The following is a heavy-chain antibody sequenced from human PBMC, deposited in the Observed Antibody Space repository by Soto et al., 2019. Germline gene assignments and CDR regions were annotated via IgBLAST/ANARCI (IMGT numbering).Heavy chain of an antibody. CDR2: INSDGSST. D-gene: IGHD2-2*01. V-gene: IGHV3-74*01. CDR1: GFTFSRSW. J-gene: IGHJ4*02. Sequence: EVQLVESGGGLVQPGGSLRLSCAASGFTFSRSWMHWVRQAPGKGLVWVSHINSDGSSTNYADSVKGRFTISRDNAKNTVYLQMSSLRADDMAVYYCARDVQYQPLLGGRGTLVTVSS. CDR3: ARDVQYQPLL.